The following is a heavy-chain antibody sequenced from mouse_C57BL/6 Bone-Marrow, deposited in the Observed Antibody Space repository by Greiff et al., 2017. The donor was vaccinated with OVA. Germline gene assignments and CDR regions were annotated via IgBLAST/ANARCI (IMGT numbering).Heavy chain of an antibody. CDR3: ARGDYGSSSYFDV. V-gene: IGHV1-81*01. J-gene: IGHJ1*03. CDR1: GYTFTSYG. CDR2: IYPRSGNT. Sequence: VQLQQSGAELARPGASVKLSCKASGYTFTSYGISWVKQRTGQGLEWIGEIYPRSGNTYYNEKFKGKATLTADKSSSTAYMELRSLTSEDSAVYFCARGDYGSSSYFDVWGTGTTVTVSS. D-gene: IGHD1-1*01.